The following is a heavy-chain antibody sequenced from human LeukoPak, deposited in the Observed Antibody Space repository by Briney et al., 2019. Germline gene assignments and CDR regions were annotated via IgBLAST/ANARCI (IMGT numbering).Heavy chain of an antibody. Sequence: SETLSLTCTVSGGSISSYSWSWVRQPPGKGLEWIGHIFYSGSTNYNPSLESRVTISVDRSKNQLSLKLTSVTAADTAAYYCARQHVGSSRYPPDVWGQGTTVTVSS. CDR3: ARQHVGSSRYPPDV. V-gene: IGHV4-59*01. D-gene: IGHD6-13*01. CDR2: IFYSGST. J-gene: IGHJ6*02. CDR1: GGSISSYS.